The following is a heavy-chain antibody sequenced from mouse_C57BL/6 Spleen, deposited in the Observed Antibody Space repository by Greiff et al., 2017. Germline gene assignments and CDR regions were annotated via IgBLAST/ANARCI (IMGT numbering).Heavy chain of an antibody. J-gene: IGHJ4*01. CDR2: INPYNGGT. CDR3: ARRGADHKRAMDY. CDR1: GYTFTDYY. D-gene: IGHD6-1*01. V-gene: IGHV1-19*01. Sequence: EVQLQQSGPVLVKPGASVKMSCKASGYTFTDYYMNWVKQSHGKSLEWIGVINPYNGGTSYNQKFKGKATLTVDKSSSTAYMELNSLTSEDSAVYYCARRGADHKRAMDYWGQGTSVTVSS.